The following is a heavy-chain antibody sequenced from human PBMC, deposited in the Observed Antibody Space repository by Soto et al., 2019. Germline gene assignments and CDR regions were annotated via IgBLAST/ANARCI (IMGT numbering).Heavy chain of an antibody. J-gene: IGHJ4*02. CDR1: GGSFSGYY. D-gene: IGHD6-13*01. Sequence: QVQIQQWGAGLLKPSETLSLTCAVYGGSFSGYYWSWIRQPPGKGLQWIGEINHSGSTNYNPSLKSRVTISVDTSKNQFSLKLSSVTAADTAVYYCARGDPRIEAAGREGYYFDYWGQGTLVTVSS. V-gene: IGHV4-34*01. CDR3: ARGDPRIEAAGREGYYFDY. CDR2: INHSGST.